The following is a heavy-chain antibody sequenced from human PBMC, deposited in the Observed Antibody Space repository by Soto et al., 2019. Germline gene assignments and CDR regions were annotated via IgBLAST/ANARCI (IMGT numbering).Heavy chain of an antibody. D-gene: IGHD5-12*01. Sequence: SVKVSCKASGGTFSSYAISWVRQAPGQGXEWMGGIIPIFGTANYAQKFQGRVTITADESTSTAYMELSSLRSEDTAVYYCARKSSGGYDSPGGYYYYGMDVWGQGTTVTVSS. V-gene: IGHV1-69*13. CDR3: ARKSSGGYDSPGGYYYYGMDV. J-gene: IGHJ6*02. CDR2: IIPIFGTA. CDR1: GGTFSSYA.